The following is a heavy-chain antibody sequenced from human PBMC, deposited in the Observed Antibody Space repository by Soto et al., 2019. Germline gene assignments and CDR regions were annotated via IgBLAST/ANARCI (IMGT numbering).Heavy chain of an antibody. CDR2: IYYSGST. CDR3: ARVHRFASSGYYNDY. CDR1: GGSISSGDYY. V-gene: IGHV4-30-4*01. D-gene: IGHD3-22*01. Sequence: SETLSLTCTVSGGSISSGDYYWSWIRQPPGKGLEWIGYIYYSGSTYYNPSLKSRVTISVDTSKNQFSLKLSSVTAADTAVYYCARVHRFASSGYYNDYWGQGTLVTVSS. J-gene: IGHJ4*02.